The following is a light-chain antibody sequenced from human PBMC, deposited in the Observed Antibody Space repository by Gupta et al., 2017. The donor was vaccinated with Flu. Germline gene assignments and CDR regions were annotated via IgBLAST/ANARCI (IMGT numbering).Light chain of an antibody. CDR2: AAS. CDR3: QKYNSAPPA. CDR1: QDIGSY. V-gene: IGKV1-27*01. Sequence: GDRVTITCRASQDIGSYVAWYQQKSGKTPKLLIYAASSLQSGVPPRFAASGSGAVFTLTIISLQPEDVATYYCQKYNSAPPAFGGGTKVEIK. J-gene: IGKJ4*01.